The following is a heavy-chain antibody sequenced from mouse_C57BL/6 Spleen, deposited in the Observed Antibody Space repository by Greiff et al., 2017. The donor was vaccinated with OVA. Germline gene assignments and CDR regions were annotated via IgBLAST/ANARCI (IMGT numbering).Heavy chain of an antibody. V-gene: IGHV5-9-1*02. CDR2: ISSGGDYI. J-gene: IGHJ4*01. CDR3: TREYYGSSYEAMDY. Sequence: EVQGVESGEGLVKPGGSLKLSCAASGFTFSSYAMSWVRQTPETRLEWVAYISSGGDYIYYADTVKGRFTISRDNARNTLYLQMSSLKSEDTAMYYCTREYYGSSYEAMDYWGQGTSVTVSS. D-gene: IGHD1-1*01. CDR1: GFTFSSYA.